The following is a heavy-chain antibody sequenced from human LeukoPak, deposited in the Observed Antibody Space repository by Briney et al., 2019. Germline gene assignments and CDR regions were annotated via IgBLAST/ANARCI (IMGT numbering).Heavy chain of an antibody. V-gene: IGHV4-39*07. CDR1: GGSISSSSYY. D-gene: IGHD6-13*01. CDR3: ARRSLAAAGRNWFDP. CDR2: INDSGST. J-gene: IGHJ5*02. Sequence: TSETLSLTCTVSGGSISSSSYYWGWIRQPPGKGLEWIGEINDSGSTNYNPSLKSRVTISVDTSKNQFSLKLSSVTAADTAVYYCARRSLAAAGRNWFDPWGQGTLVTVSS.